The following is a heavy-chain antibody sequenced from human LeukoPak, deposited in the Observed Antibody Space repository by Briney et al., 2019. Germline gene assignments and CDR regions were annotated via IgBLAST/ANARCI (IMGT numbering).Heavy chain of an antibody. CDR2: IKQDGSGK. CDR3: ARDAYCSSTSCYADGMDV. CDR1: GFTFSSYW. Sequence: GGSLRLSCAASGFTFSSYWMSWVRQAPGKGLEWVANIKQDGSGKYYVDSVKGRFTISRDNAKNSLYLQMNSLRAEDTAVYYCARDAYCSSTSCYADGMDVWGKGTTVTVSS. V-gene: IGHV3-7*03. D-gene: IGHD2-2*01. J-gene: IGHJ6*04.